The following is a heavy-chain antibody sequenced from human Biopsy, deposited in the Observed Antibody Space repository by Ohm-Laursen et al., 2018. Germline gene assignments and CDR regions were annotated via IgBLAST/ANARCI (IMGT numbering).Heavy chain of an antibody. J-gene: IGHJ4*02. D-gene: IGHD3-10*01. CDR1: GSTFNDYF. V-gene: IGHV1-2*02. CDR2: VNPNSGAT. CDR3: ARDRMTDVFGGPTRTDVFDS. Sequence: GASVKVSCKASGSTFNDYFIHWVRQSPGQGLEWMGWVNPNSGATNSAENFRDRVTLTRDTSISAVYIELRRLKSDDVAVYYCARDRMTDVFGGPTRTDVFDSWGQGTPVTVSS.